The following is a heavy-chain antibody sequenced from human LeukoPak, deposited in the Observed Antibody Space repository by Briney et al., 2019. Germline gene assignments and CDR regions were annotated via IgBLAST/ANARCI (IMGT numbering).Heavy chain of an antibody. Sequence: GGSLRLSCAASGFTFSSYSMNWVRQAPGKGLEWVSYISSSSSTIYYADSVKGRFTISRDNAKNSLYLQMNSLRAEDTAVYYCARDRWNYGPPFDYWGQGTLATVSS. D-gene: IGHD1-7*01. CDR2: ISSSSSTI. J-gene: IGHJ4*02. CDR3: ARDRWNYGPPFDY. V-gene: IGHV3-48*01. CDR1: GFTFSSYS.